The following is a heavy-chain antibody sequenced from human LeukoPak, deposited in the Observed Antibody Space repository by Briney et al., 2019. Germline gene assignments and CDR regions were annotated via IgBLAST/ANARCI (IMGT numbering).Heavy chain of an antibody. CDR2: IHWNGGRT. Sequence: PGGSLRLSCAASGFTFDNYGINWVRQAPGKGLEWVSRIHWNGGRTGYADSVKGRFTISRDNAKNSLYLQMNSLRAEDTAVYYCARDLSGVTGYTYGRGIDYWGQGTLVTVSS. V-gene: IGHV3-20*04. CDR1: GFTFDNYG. CDR3: ARDLSGVTGYTYGRGIDY. D-gene: IGHD5-18*01. J-gene: IGHJ4*02.